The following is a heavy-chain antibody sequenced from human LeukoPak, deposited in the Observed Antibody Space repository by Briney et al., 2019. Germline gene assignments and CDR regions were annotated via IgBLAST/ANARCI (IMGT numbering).Heavy chain of an antibody. J-gene: IGHJ4*02. CDR3: ARVAEIQLWLRSAFDY. D-gene: IGHD5-18*01. CDR2: FSYDGSSK. Sequence: GGSLRLSCAASGFTFSGYAMSWVRQAPGKGLEWVTLFSYDGSSKYYADSVRGRFTISRDNAESSLYLQMNSLRDEDTAVYYCARVAEIQLWLRSAFDYWAREPWSPSPQ. CDR1: GFTFSGYA. V-gene: IGHV3-30-3*01.